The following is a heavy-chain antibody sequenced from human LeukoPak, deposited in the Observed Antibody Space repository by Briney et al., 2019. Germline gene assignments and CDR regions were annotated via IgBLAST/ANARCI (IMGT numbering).Heavy chain of an antibody. CDR3: ARADSSGSPFGY. CDR1: GGTFSSYA. J-gene: IGHJ4*02. D-gene: IGHD3-22*01. V-gene: IGHV1-69*04. Sequence: SVKVSCKASGGTFSSYAISWVRQAPGQGLEWMGRIIPILGIANYAQKFQGRVTITADKSTSTAYMELSSLRSEDTAVYYCARADSSGSPFGYWGQGTLVTVSS. CDR2: IIPILGIA.